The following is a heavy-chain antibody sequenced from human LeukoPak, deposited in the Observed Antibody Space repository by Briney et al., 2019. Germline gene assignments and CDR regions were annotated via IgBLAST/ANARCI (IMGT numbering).Heavy chain of an antibody. CDR3: ARVVVVTATRMDWFDP. CDR1: GYSFTSYW. D-gene: IGHD2-21*02. V-gene: IGHV5-51*01. J-gene: IGHJ5*02. CDR2: IYPGDSDT. Sequence: GESLKISCKGSGYSFTSYWIGWVRQMPGKGLEWMGTIYPGDSDTRYSPSFQGQVTISADKSISTAYLQWSSLKASDTAMYYCARVVVVTATRMDWFDPWGQGTLVTVSS.